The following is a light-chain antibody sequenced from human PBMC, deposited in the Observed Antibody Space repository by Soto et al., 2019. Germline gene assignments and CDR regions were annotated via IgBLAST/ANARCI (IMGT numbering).Light chain of an antibody. CDR3: MQTTQFPLT. CDR2: EVS. V-gene: IGKV2-24*01. CDR1: QSLVHSDGNTY. Sequence: DIVLTQTPLSSPVTLGQPASISCRSSQSLVHSDGNTYLNWLQQRPGQPPRLLIYEVSNRFSGVPERFSGSGAGTDFKMEISRVEAEDVGVYYCMQTTQFPLTVGGGTKVEIK. J-gene: IGKJ4*01.